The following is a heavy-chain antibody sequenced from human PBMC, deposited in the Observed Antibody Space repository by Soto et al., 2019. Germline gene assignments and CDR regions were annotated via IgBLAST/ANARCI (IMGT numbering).Heavy chain of an antibody. D-gene: IGHD2-2*01. CDR2: INSDGSST. J-gene: IGHJ5*02. V-gene: IGHV3-74*01. CDR1: GFTFSSYW. CDR3: ARGTLHYQLLWRDNWFDP. Sequence: GGSLRLSCAASGFTFSSYWMHWVRQAPGKGLVWVSRINSDGSSTSYADSVKGRFTISRDNAKNTLYLQMNSLRAEDTAVYYCARGTLHYQLLWRDNWFDPWGQGTLVTVSS.